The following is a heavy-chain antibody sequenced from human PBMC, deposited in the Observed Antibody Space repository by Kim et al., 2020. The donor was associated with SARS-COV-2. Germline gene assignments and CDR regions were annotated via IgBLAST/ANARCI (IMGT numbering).Heavy chain of an antibody. D-gene: IGHD3-10*01. CDR1: GFTFSSYG. CDR2: ISYDGSNK. V-gene: IGHV3-30*18. Sequence: GGSLRLSCAASGFTFSSYGMHWVRQAPGKGLEWVAVISYDGSNKYYADSVKGRFTISRDNSKNTLYLQMNSLRAEDTAVYYCAKDRIAITMVRGPLDYWGQGTLVTVSS. CDR3: AKDRIAITMVRGPLDY. J-gene: IGHJ4*02.